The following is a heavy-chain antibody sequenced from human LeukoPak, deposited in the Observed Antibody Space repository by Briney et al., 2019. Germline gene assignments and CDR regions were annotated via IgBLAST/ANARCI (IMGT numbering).Heavy chain of an antibody. J-gene: IGHJ5*02. CDR1: GFTFSSYA. Sequence: ETGGSLRLSCSASGFTFSSYAMHWVRQAPGKGLEYVSAISSNGGSTYYADSVKGRFTISRDNSKNTLYLQMSSLRAEDTAVYYCARDRGTLTLPGGFDPWGQGTLVTVSS. CDR2: ISSNGGST. V-gene: IGHV3-64D*06. D-gene: IGHD3-10*01. CDR3: ARDRGTLTLPGGFDP.